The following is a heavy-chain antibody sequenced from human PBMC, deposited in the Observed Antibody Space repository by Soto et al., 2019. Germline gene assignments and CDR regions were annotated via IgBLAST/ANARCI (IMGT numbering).Heavy chain of an antibody. D-gene: IGHD4-17*01. V-gene: IGHV3-23*01. CDR1: AFTFSSYA. J-gene: IGHJ1*01. Sequence: EVQLLESGGHLVQPGGSLRLSCAGSAFTFSSYAMSWVRQAPGKGLEWVSAISRSGDITYYADSVKGRFTISRDNSKDTLYLQMDSLRAEDTAIYYCAKDWRTTVASPEYFQHWGQGTLVTVSS. CDR2: ISRSGDIT. CDR3: AKDWRTTVASPEYFQH.